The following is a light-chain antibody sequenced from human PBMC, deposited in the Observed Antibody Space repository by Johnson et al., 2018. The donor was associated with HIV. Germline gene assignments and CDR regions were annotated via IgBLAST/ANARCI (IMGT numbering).Light chain of an antibody. CDR2: DND. CDR3: ATWDASLRANV. CDR1: SSNIGKNY. J-gene: IGLJ1*01. V-gene: IGLV1-51*01. Sequence: QSVLTQPPSVSAAPGQKVTISCSGSSSNIGKNYVSWYRHLPGTAPKLLIYDNDKRPSGIPDRFSASKSGSSATLGITGLQTGDEAAYYCATWDASLRANVFVPGTKVTVL.